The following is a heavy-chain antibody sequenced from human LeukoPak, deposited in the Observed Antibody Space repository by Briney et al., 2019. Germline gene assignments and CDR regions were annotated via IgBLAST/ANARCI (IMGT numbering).Heavy chain of an antibody. CDR1: GFSIKIYE. CDR3: ARENVNGYHSFDF. CDR2: ISSRGTTM. Sequence: GGSLRLSCEASGFSIKIYEINWVRQAPGKALEWVSYISSRGTTMYYADSVKGRFAVSRDNAENSVYLQMNNAKAEDTAVYYCARENVNGYHSFDFWGQGTLVAVSS. D-gene: IGHD5-12*01. V-gene: IGHV3-48*03. J-gene: IGHJ4*02.